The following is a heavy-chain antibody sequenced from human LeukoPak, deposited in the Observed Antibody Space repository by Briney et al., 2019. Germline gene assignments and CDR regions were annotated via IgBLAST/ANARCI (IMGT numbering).Heavy chain of an antibody. CDR2: ISYDGSKK. D-gene: IGHD3-9*01. V-gene: IGHV3-30*18. J-gene: IGHJ4*02. CDR1: GFTFSSYG. Sequence: GRSLRLSCVVSGFTFSSYGMHWVRQAPGKGLEWVAVISYDGSKKYYAESAKGRFTISRDNSKNTLYLQMNSLRAEDTAVYYCAKIGETYYDILTGYYVDYWGQGTLVTVSS. CDR3: AKIGETYYDILTGYYVDY.